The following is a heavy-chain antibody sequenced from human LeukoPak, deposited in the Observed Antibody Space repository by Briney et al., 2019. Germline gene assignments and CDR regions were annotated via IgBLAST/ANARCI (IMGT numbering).Heavy chain of an antibody. CDR3: ARELREHGVFDI. CDR2: ISGSGST. Sequence: PGGSLRLSCVASGFTFSSYAMTWVRQAPGKGLEWVSAISGSGSTYYADSVKGRFTISRDNSKNTVYLQMNSLRAEDTAVYYCARELREHGVFDIWGQGTMVTVSS. V-gene: IGHV3-23*01. J-gene: IGHJ3*02. D-gene: IGHD1-26*01. CDR1: GFTFSSYA.